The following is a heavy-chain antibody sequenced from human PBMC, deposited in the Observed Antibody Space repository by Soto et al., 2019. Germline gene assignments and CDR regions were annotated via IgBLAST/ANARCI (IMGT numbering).Heavy chain of an antibody. D-gene: IGHD3-22*01. CDR1: GFTFSSYG. Sequence: AGGSLRLSCAASGFTFSSYGMHWVRQAPGKGLEWVAVIWYDGSNKYYADSVKGRFTISRDNSKNTLYLQMNSLRAEDTAVYYCARDLPRRFGYYDSSGYTTSSYNWFDPWGQGTLVTVSS. J-gene: IGHJ5*02. V-gene: IGHV3-33*01. CDR3: ARDLPRRFGYYDSSGYTTSSYNWFDP. CDR2: IWYDGSNK.